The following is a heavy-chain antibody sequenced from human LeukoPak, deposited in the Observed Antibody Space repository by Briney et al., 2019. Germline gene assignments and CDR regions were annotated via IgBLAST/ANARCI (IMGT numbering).Heavy chain of an antibody. V-gene: IGHV3-7*01. Sequence: GGSLRLSCAASGFTFSSHGMTWVRQAAGKELEWVAYIRQDGSDKNYVDSVKGRFTISRDNDKNALYLQMNSLRAEDTAVYFCAKLAAASIYYYYYMEVWGKGTTVTVSS. CDR1: GFTFSSHG. CDR2: IRQDGSDK. CDR3: AKLAAASIYYYYYMEV. J-gene: IGHJ6*03. D-gene: IGHD6-13*01.